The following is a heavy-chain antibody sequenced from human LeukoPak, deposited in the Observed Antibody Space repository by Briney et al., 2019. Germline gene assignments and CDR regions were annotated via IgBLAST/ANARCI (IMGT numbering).Heavy chain of an antibody. CDR2: MSPNSGNT. V-gene: IGHV1-8*01. CDR3: ARGDVGRITMVRGVPVYYYYGMDV. D-gene: IGHD3-10*01. CDR1: GYTFTSYD. J-gene: IGHJ6*02. Sequence: GASVKVSCKASGYTFTSYDINWVRQATGQGLEWMGWMSPNSGNTGYAQKFQGRVTMTRNTSISTAYMELSSLRSEDTAVYYCARGDVGRITMVRGVPVYYYYGMDVWGQGTTVTVSS.